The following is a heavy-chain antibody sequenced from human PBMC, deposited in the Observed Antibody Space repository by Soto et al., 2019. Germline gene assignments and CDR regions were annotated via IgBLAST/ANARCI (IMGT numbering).Heavy chain of an antibody. Sequence: EVQLLESGGGLVQPGGSLRLSCAAPGFTFSSYAMSWVRQAPGKGLEWVSAISGSGGSTYYADSVKGRFTISRDNSKNTLYLQMNSLRAEDTAVYYCAKDWWELRNPLDAFDIWGQGTMVTVSS. CDR2: ISGSGGST. CDR3: AKDWWELRNPLDAFDI. J-gene: IGHJ3*02. D-gene: IGHD1-26*01. CDR1: GFTFSSYA. V-gene: IGHV3-23*01.